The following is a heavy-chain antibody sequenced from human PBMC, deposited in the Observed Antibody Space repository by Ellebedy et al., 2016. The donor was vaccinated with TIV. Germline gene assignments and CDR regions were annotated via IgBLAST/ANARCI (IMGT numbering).Heavy chain of an antibody. CDR1: GFNVSNYY. D-gene: IGHD3-3*01. J-gene: IGHJ6*03. CDR3: MTDRAAISGVGPV. V-gene: IGHV3-53*01. Sequence: GGSLRLXXAASGFNVSNYYMSWVRQAPGKGLEWVSVIYTAINTYYSDSVRGRFTISSDKSENTLYLQMNSLRAEDTAVYYCMTDRAAISGVGPVWGKGTSVNVS. CDR2: IYTAINT.